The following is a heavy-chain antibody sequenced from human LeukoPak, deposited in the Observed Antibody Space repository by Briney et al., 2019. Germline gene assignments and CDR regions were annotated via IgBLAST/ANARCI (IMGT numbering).Heavy chain of an antibody. CDR2: IYYSGST. D-gene: IGHD3/OR15-3a*01. CDR3: ARVWPGTEVDY. V-gene: IGHV4-30-4*08. Sequence: SETLSLTCTVSGGSISSSSYHWSWIRQPPGKGLEWIGYIYYSGSTYYNPSLKSRVTISVDTSKNQFSLKLSSVTAADTAVYYCARVWPGTEVDYWGQGTLVTVSS. J-gene: IGHJ4*02. CDR1: GGSISSSSYH.